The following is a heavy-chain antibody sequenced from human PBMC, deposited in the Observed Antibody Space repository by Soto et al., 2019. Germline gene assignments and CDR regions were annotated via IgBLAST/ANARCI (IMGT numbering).Heavy chain of an antibody. CDR1: GYTFTGNY. CDR3: ARDVGNNWNDGGPGWFDP. CDR2: INPNSGGT. J-gene: IGHJ5*02. Sequence: GAPVKVSCKASGYTFTGNYMHWVRQAPGQGLEWMGWINPNSGGTNYAQKFQGRVTMTRDTSISTAYMELSRLRSDDTAVYYCARDVGNNWNDGGPGWFDPWGQGTLVTVSS. V-gene: IGHV1-2*02. D-gene: IGHD1-1*01.